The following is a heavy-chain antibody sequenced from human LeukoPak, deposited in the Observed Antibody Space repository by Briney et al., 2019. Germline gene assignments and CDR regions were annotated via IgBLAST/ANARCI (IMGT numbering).Heavy chain of an antibody. CDR1: GGSISSYY. D-gene: IGHD5-18*01. Sequence: SSDTLSLTCTVSGGSISSYYWSWIRQPPGKRLEWFGYIYYSGSTSYNPSLKSRVTISVDTSKNQISLKLSSVTAADTAVYYCARDLGVMVRAFDIWGQGTMVTVSS. V-gene: IGHV4-59*01. CDR3: ARDLGVMVRAFDI. J-gene: IGHJ3*02. CDR2: IYYSGST.